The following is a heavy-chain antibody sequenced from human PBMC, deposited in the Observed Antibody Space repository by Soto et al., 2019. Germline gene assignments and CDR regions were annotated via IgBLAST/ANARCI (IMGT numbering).Heavy chain of an antibody. CDR3: AKAKGIAVLNDAFDI. D-gene: IGHD6-19*01. CDR1: GFSFDDYA. V-gene: IGHV3-9*01. J-gene: IGHJ3*02. CDR2: ITWNSGNI. Sequence: EVQLVESGGGLVQPGRSLRLSCAVSGFSFDDYAIHWVRQAPGKGLEWVSCITWNSGNIAYADSVRGRFTISRDNAKNSLYLQMASLRAEDTALSYCAKAKGIAVLNDAFDIWGQGTMVTVSS.